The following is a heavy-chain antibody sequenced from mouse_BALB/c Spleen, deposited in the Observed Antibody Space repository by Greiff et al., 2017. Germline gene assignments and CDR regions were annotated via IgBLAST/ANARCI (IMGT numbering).Heavy chain of an antibody. CDR2: IRNKANGYTT. J-gene: IGHJ4*01. V-gene: IGHV7-3*02. Sequence: EVKVVESGGGLVQPGGSLRLSCATSGFTFTDYYMSWVRQPPGKALEWLGFIRNKANGYTTEYSASVKGRFTISRDNSQSILYLQMNTLRAEDSATYYCARDSYYYGSSNNYYAMDYWGQGTSVTVSS. CDR1: GFTFTDYY. D-gene: IGHD1-1*01. CDR3: ARDSYYYGSSNNYYAMDY.